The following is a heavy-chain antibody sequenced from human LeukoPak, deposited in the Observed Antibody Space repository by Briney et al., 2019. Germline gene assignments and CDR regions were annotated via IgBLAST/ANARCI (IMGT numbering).Heavy chain of an antibody. V-gene: IGHV1-24*01. J-gene: IGHJ5*02. D-gene: IGHD6-13*01. Sequence: ASVKVSCKVSGYTHTELSMHWVRQAPGKGLEGMGGFDPEDGETIYAQKFQGRVTMTEDTSTDTDYMELSRLRSEDTAVYYCATGPRIAAAGTDDNWFDPWDQGTLVTVSS. CDR3: ATGPRIAAAGTDDNWFDP. CDR1: GYTHTELS. CDR2: FDPEDGET.